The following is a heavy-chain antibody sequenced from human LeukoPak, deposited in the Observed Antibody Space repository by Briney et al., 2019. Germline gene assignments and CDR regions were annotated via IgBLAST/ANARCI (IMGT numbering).Heavy chain of an antibody. J-gene: IGHJ3*02. CDR3: ARPGIAAAGTSRLVDDAFDI. CDR1: GGTFISYA. D-gene: IGHD6-13*01. CDR2: IIPIFGTA. Sequence: ASVKVSCKASGGTFISYAISWVRQAPGQGLEWMGRIIPIFGTANYAQKFQGRVTITTDESTSTAYMELSSLRSEDTAVYYCARPGIAAAGTSRLVDDAFDIWGQGTMVTVSS. V-gene: IGHV1-69*05.